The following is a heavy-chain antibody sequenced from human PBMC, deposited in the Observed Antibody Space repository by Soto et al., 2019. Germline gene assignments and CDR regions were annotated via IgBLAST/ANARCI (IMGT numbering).Heavy chain of an antibody. V-gene: IGHV1-58*01. CDR3: ATPPNGSAYNYDS. CDR2: IAVGSGDT. J-gene: IGHJ5*01. CDR1: GLTFSKSA. Sequence: QMQLVQSGPEVRKPGTSVKVSCKTSGLTFSKSAVQWVRQARGKRLEWIGWIAVGSGDTKYAQNFQGRVTITRDMTTSTAFMELSSLRSEDTAVYYCATPPNGSAYNYDSWGQGTLITVSS. D-gene: IGHD1-26*01.